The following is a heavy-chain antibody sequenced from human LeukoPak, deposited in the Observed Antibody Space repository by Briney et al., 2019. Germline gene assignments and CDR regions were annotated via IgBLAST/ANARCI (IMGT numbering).Heavy chain of an antibody. CDR2: IRYDGSNK. V-gene: IGHV3-30*02. CDR3: AKDHMYYDSSGYLPYYYYYMDV. CDR1: GFTFSSYG. D-gene: IGHD3-22*01. J-gene: IGHJ6*03. Sequence: GGSLRLSCAASGFTFSSYGMHWVRQAPGKGLEWVAFIRYDGSNKYYADSVKGRFTISRDNSKNTLYLQMNSLRAEDTAVYYCAKDHMYYDSSGYLPYYYYYMDVWGKGTTVTISS.